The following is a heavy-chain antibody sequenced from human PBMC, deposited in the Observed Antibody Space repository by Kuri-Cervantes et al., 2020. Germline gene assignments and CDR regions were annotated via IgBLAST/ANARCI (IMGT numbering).Heavy chain of an antibody. Sequence: GGSLRLSCTASGFTFGDYAMSWVRQAPGKGLEWVGFIRSKAYGGTTEYAASVKGRFTISRDDSKSIAYLQMNSLRAEDTAVYYCAKDPRIAAAVEPVWWGQGTLVTVSS. CDR1: GFTFGDYA. J-gene: IGHJ4*02. CDR2: IRSKAYGGTT. D-gene: IGHD6-13*01. CDR3: AKDPRIAAAVEPVW. V-gene: IGHV3-49*04.